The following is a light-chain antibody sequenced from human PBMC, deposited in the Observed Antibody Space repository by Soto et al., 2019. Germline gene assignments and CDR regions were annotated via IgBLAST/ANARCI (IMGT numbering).Light chain of an antibody. J-gene: IGKJ1*01. CDR3: QHYNSYSEA. CDR2: GAS. CDR1: QSISSGY. V-gene: IGKV3-20*01. Sequence: EIVLTQSPGTLSLSPGERATLSCRASQSISSGYLAWYQQKPGQAPRLLFYGASRRAIGTPGRFSGSGSGTDFTLTISGLEPEDFAVYYCQHYNSYSEAFGQGTKVELK.